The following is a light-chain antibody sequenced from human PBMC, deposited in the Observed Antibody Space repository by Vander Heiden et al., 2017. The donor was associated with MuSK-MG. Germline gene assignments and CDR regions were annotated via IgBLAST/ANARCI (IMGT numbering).Light chain of an antibody. V-gene: IGLV2-8*01. CDR1: SSDVGGYNY. J-gene: IGLJ2*01. CDR2: EFT. Sequence: QSALTQPASASGSPGQSVTISCTGTSSDVGGYNYVSWYQQHPGKAPKLMIYEFTKRPSGVPDRFSGSKSGNTASLTVSGLRAEDEADYYCSSYAASYKLVFGGGTTLTVL. CDR3: SSYAASYKLV.